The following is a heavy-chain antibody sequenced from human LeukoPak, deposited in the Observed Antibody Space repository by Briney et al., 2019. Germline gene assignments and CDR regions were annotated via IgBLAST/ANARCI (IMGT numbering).Heavy chain of an antibody. Sequence: GGSLRLSCAASGFTVSSNYMSWVRQAPGKGLEWVSVIYSGGSTYYADSVKGRSTISRDNSKNTLYLQMNSLRAEDTAVYYCARAPGIAVAGYFDYWGQGTLVTVSS. CDR1: GFTVSSNY. D-gene: IGHD6-19*01. CDR3: ARAPGIAVAGYFDY. J-gene: IGHJ4*02. CDR2: IYSGGST. V-gene: IGHV3-66*01.